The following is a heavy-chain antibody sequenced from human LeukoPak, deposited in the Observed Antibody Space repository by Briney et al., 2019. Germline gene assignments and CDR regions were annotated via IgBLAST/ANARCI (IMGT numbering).Heavy chain of an antibody. J-gene: IGHJ4*02. CDR1: GFTFSSNW. D-gene: IGHD5-12*01. CDR2: INGDGSST. CDR3: GSGLRINY. V-gene: IGHV3-74*01. Sequence: GGSLRLSCAASGFTFSSNWMHWVRQAPGKGLVWVSRINGDGSSTSYADSVKGRFTISRDNAKNTLYLQMNSLRAEDTAVYYCGSGLRINYWGQGTLVTVSS.